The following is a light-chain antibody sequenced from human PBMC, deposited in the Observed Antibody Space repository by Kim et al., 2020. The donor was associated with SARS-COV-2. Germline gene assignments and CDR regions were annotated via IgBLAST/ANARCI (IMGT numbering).Light chain of an antibody. J-gene: IGKJ2*01. CDR3: QQYGSTPYT. CDR2: EAF. CDR1: QSVGSSL. V-gene: IGKV3-20*01. Sequence: LYPGERATLACRASQSVGSSLLAWYQQKPGQAPRLLIYEAFKRVAGSPDRFSGSGSGTDFTLTISRPEPEDFAMYYCQQYGSTPYTFGQGTKLEI.